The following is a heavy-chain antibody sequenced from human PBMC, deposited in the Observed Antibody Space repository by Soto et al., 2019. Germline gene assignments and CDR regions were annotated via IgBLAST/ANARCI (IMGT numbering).Heavy chain of an antibody. V-gene: IGHV4-30-2*01. J-gene: IGHJ6*02. CDR2: IYHSGST. CDR1: GGSISSGGYS. Sequence: NPSETLSLTCAVSGGSISSGGYSWSWIRQPPGKGLEWVGYIYHSGSTYYNPSLKSRVTISVDRSKNQFSLKLSSVAAADTAVYYCARNTPRMKYYDFWSGPLPHYGMDVWGQGTTVTVSS. D-gene: IGHD3-3*01. CDR3: ARNTPRMKYYDFWSGPLPHYGMDV.